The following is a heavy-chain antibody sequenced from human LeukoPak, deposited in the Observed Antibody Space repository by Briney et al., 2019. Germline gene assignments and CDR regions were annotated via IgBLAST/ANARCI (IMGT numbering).Heavy chain of an antibody. V-gene: IGHV4-34*01. CDR3: ARLNRGYYYYYYYMDV. D-gene: IGHD1-14*01. CDR1: GGSFSGYY. Sequence: SETLSLTCAVYGGSFSGYYWSWIRQPPGKGLEWIGEINHSGSTNYNPSLKSRVTISVGTSKNQFSLKLSSVTAADTAVYYCARLNRGYYYYYYYMDVWGKGTTVTVSS. CDR2: INHSGST. J-gene: IGHJ6*03.